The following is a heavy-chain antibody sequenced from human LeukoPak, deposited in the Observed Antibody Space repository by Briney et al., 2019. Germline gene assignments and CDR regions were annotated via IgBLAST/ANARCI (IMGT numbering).Heavy chain of an antibody. V-gene: IGHV4-34*01. CDR2: ITHSGST. D-gene: IGHD4-17*01. CDR3: ARGFNMTTVVRIKIGGFDY. J-gene: IGHJ4*02. CDR1: GGSFSGYY. Sequence: SETLSLTCAVYGGSFSGYYWSWIRQPPGKGLEWIGEITHSGSTNYNPSLKSRVTISVDTSKNQFSLKLTSVTAADTAVYYCARGFNMTTVVRIKIGGFDYWGQGTLVTVSS.